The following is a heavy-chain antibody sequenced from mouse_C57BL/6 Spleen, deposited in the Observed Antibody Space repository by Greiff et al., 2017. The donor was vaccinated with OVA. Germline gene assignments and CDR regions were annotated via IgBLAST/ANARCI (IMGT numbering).Heavy chain of an antibody. CDR2: ISYDGSN. CDR1: GYSITSGYY. V-gene: IGHV3-6*01. J-gene: IGHJ2*01. CDR3: AREGYRYYFDY. Sequence: EVQRVESGPGLVKPSQSLSLTCSVTGYSITSGYYWNWIRQFPGNKLEWMGYISYDGSNNYNPSLKNRISITRDTSKNQFFLKLNSVTTEDTATYYCAREGYRYYFDYWGQGTTLTVSS. D-gene: IGHD2-14*01.